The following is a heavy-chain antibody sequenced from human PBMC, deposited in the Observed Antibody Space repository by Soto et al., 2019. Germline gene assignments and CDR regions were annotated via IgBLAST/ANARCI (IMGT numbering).Heavy chain of an antibody. Sequence: SETLSLTCTVSGGSISSSSYYWGWIRQPPGKGLEWIGSIYYSGSTYYNPSLKSRVTISVDTSKNQFSLKLSSVTAADTAVYYCATQERITIFGVVKKNNWFDPWGQGTLVTVSS. V-gene: IGHV4-39*01. CDR3: ATQERITIFGVVKKNNWFDP. J-gene: IGHJ5*02. CDR1: GGSISSSSYY. D-gene: IGHD3-3*01. CDR2: IYYSGST.